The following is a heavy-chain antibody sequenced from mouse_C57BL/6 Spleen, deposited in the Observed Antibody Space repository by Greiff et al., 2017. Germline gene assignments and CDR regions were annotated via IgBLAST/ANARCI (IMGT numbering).Heavy chain of an antibody. V-gene: IGHV2-9-1*01. CDR2: IWPGGGT. D-gene: IGHD2-4*01. Sequence: QVQLQQSGPGLVAPSQSLSITCTVSGFSLTSYAISWVRQPPGKGLEWLGVIWPGGGTNYNSALKSRLSISKDNSKSQVFLKMNSLQTDDTARYYCARMGDYDGGKPMDYWGQGTSVTVAS. CDR3: ARMGDYDGGKPMDY. J-gene: IGHJ4*01. CDR1: GFSLTSYA.